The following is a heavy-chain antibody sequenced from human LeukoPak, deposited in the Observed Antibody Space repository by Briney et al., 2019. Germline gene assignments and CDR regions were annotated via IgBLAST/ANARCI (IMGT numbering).Heavy chain of an antibody. CDR2: ISAYNGNT. D-gene: IGHD3-9*01. Sequence: ASVKVSCKASGYTFTSYDISWVRQAPGQGLEWMGWISAYNGNTNYAQKLQGRVTMTTDTSTSTAYMELRSLRSDDTAVYYCARGYDILTGYYSYFDYWGQGTLVTVSS. J-gene: IGHJ4*02. V-gene: IGHV1-18*01. CDR1: GYTFTSYD. CDR3: ARGYDILTGYYSYFDY.